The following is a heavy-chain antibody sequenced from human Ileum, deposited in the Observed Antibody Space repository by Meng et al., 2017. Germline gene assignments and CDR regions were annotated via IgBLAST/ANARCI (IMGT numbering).Heavy chain of an antibody. D-gene: IGHD6-19*01. V-gene: IGHV4-61*01. CDR1: GGSVNTGSYY. J-gene: IGHJ2*01. Sequence: QGQLEEAGPGLGRPSGTLSLTCTISGGSVNTGSYYWSWIRQPPGKGLEWIGYIYHTGSAHYKSSLWSRVTMSIDTSKNQFSLELKSVTTADTAMYYCTYRLAVSPQDWYFDVWGRGTLVTVSS. CDR3: TYRLAVSPQDWYFDV. CDR2: IYHTGSA.